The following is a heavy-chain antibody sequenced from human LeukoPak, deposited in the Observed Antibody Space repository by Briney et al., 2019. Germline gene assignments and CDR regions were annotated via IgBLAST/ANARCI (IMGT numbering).Heavy chain of an antibody. J-gene: IGHJ4*02. Sequence: GGSLRLSCAASGFTFSSSAMSWVRQVPGKGLEWVSGISASGGSTSYADSVRGRFTISRDNSKNTLYLQMNSLRAEDTAVYYCARYSSGWYNGQYYFDYWGQGTLVTVSS. V-gene: IGHV3-23*01. CDR2: ISASGGST. CDR3: ARYSSGWYNGQYYFDY. CDR1: GFTFSSSA. D-gene: IGHD6-19*01.